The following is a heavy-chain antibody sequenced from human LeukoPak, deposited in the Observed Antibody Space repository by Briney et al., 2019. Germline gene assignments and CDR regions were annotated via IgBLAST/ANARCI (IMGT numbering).Heavy chain of an antibody. D-gene: IGHD1-26*01. CDR3: ATAQYSGSWFDY. Sequence: SETLSLTCTVSGGSISSYYWSWIRQPPGKGLEWIGYIYYSGITTYNPSLKSRVTMSVDTSKNQFSLKLSSVTAADTAVYYCATAQYSGSWFDYWGQGALVTVSS. CDR2: IYYSGIT. J-gene: IGHJ4*02. CDR1: GGSISSYY. V-gene: IGHV4-59*01.